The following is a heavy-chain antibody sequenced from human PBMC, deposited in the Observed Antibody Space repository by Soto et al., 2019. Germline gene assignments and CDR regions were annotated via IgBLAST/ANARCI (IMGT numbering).Heavy chain of an antibody. J-gene: IGHJ6*02. D-gene: IGHD4-17*01. V-gene: IGHV3-21*01. CDR3: ARDGGGDYGFDYYYYGMDV. CDR1: GFTFSSYS. CDR2: ISSSSSYI. Sequence: WSLRLSCAASGFTFSSYSMNWVRQAPGKGLEWVSSISSSSSYIYYADSVKGRFTISRDNAKNSLYLQMNSLRAEDTAVYYCARDGGGDYGFDYYYYGMDVWGQGTTVTVSS.